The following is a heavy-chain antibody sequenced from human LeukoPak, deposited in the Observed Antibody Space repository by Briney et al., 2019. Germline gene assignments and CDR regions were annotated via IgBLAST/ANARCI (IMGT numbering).Heavy chain of an antibody. J-gene: IGHJ4*02. CDR2: ISSSSGYT. CDR1: GFTFSDYY. Sequence: GGSLRLSCAASGFTFSDYYVSWIRQAPGKGLEWVSYISSSSGYTNYADSVKGRFSISRDNAKNSLYLQMNSLRAEDTAVFYCARAASSSGWYYFDYWGQGTLVTVSS. CDR3: ARAASSSGWYYFDY. D-gene: IGHD6-19*01. V-gene: IGHV3-11*06.